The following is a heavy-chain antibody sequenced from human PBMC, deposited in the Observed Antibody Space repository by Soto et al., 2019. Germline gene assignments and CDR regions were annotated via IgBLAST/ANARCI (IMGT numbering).Heavy chain of an antibody. CDR1: GGSISGRNW. CDR3: ARLIYDSRLNYFYFDF. Sequence: KASETLSLTCVVSGGSISGRNWWSWVRQAPGKGLEWIGEVFHSGDTTYTPSLRSRVTISVDKSKNQFSLKLNSVTAADTAVYYCARLIYDSRLNYFYFDFWGQGALVTVSS. V-gene: IGHV4-4*02. CDR2: VFHSGDT. J-gene: IGHJ4*02. D-gene: IGHD3-22*01.